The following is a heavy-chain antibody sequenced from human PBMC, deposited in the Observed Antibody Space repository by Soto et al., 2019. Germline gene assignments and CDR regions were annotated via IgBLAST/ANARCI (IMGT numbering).Heavy chain of an antibody. CDR3: AIDPREVLTSY. D-gene: IGHD1-26*01. V-gene: IGHV1-8*01. CDR2: MNPNSGNT. J-gene: IGHJ4*02. Sequence: ASVKVSCKASEYTFTNYNINWVRQATGQGLEWMGWMNPNSGNTGYAQKFQGRVTMTRNTSISTAYMELSSLRSEDTAVYYCAIDPREVLTSYWGQGTLVTVSS. CDR1: EYTFTNYN.